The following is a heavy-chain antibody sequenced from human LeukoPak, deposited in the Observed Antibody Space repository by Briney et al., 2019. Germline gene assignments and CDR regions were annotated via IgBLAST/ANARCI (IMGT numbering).Heavy chain of an antibody. D-gene: IGHD6-19*01. CDR2: IKEDGTEK. Sequence: PGGSLRLSCAASGFNISDFWMTWVRQAPGKGLEWVANIKEDGTEKHLVDSVKGRFTISRDNSKNTLYLQMNSLRAEDTAVYYCARARREQWLVQGVDYWGQGTLVTVSS. CDR3: ARARREQWLVQGVDY. CDR1: GFNISDFW. J-gene: IGHJ4*02. V-gene: IGHV3-7*03.